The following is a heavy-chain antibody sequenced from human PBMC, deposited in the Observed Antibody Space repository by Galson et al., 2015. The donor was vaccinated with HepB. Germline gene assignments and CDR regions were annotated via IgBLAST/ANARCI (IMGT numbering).Heavy chain of an antibody. CDR2: IFPSDSDT. CDR3: ARLGYSGYEGDY. V-gene: IGHV5-51*01. D-gene: IGHD5-12*01. Sequence: QSGAEVKQPGDSLKISCKGSGYIFSTSWIGWVRQMPGKGLQWMGIIFPSDSDTRYSPSFQGQVTISADKSISTAYLQWSSLQASDTAIYYCARLGYSGYEGDYWGQGTLVTVSS. J-gene: IGHJ4*02. CDR1: GYIFSTSW.